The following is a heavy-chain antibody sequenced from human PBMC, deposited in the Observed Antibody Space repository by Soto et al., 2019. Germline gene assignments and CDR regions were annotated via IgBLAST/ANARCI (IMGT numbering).Heavy chain of an antibody. V-gene: IGHV4-39*01. D-gene: IGHD1-26*01. CDR3: ARSPGNRRSVGATTFDY. CDR1: GGSISSSSYY. CDR2: IYYSGSA. Sequence: QLQLQESGPGLVKPSETLSLTCTVSGGSISSSSYYWGWIRQPPGKALEWIGSIYYSGSAYYNPSLKSRVTISVDTSKNQFSLKLSSVTAADTAVYYCARSPGNRRSVGATTFDYWGQGTLVTVSS. J-gene: IGHJ4*02.